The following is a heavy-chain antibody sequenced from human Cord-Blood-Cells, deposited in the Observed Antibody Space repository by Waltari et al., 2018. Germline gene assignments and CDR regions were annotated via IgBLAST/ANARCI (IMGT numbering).Heavy chain of an antibody. CDR3: ARVAGDNWYFDL. CDR2: IIPIFGTA. Sequence: QVQLVQSGAEVKKPGSSVKVSCKASGGTSSSYAINWVRKAPGQGLEWMGGIIPIFGTANYAQKFQGRVTITADESTSTAYMELSSLRSEDTAVYYCARVAGDNWYFDLWGRGTLVTVSS. CDR1: GGTSSSYA. D-gene: IGHD7-27*01. J-gene: IGHJ2*01. V-gene: IGHV1-69*12.